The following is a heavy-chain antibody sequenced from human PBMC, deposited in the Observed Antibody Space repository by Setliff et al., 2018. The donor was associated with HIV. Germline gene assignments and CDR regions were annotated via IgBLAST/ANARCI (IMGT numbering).Heavy chain of an antibody. D-gene: IGHD2-2*01. CDR3: ARDHCSRSGCYEYSSYGMDV. Sequence: ASVKVSCKASGYTFTGYYMHWVRQAPGQGLEWMGWINPNSGGTTYAQKFQGRVTMTRDTSISTAYMEVSRLRSDDTAVYYCARDHCSRSGCYEYSSYGMDVWGQGTTVTVS. V-gene: IGHV1-2*02. J-gene: IGHJ6*02. CDR1: GYTFTGYY. CDR2: INPNSGGT.